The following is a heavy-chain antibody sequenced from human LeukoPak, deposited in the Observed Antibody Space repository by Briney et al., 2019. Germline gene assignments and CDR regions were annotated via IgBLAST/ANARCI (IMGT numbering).Heavy chain of an antibody. CDR1: GYTFTSYD. CDR2: MNPNSGNT. Sequence: ASVKVSCKASGYTFTSYDINWVRQATGQGLEWMGWMNPNSGNTGYAQKFQGRVTMTRNTSISTAYMELSSLRSEDTAVYYCARGLSSLAAPPHMDVWGKGTTVTVSS. J-gene: IGHJ6*03. CDR3: ARGLSSLAAPPHMDV. V-gene: IGHV1-8*01. D-gene: IGHD6-6*01.